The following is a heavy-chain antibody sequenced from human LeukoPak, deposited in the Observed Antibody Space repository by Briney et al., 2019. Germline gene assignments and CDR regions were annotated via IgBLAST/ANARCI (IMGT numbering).Heavy chain of an antibody. V-gene: IGHV3-7*01. J-gene: IGHJ4*02. CDR2: INQDGSEK. Sequence: ETLSLTCTVSGGSISSSSYYWGWIRQAPGKGLEWVANINQDGSEKYYVDSVKGRFTISRDNAENSLYLQMTSLRAEDTAIYYCARPNLGRYFDYWGQGALVTVSS. CDR1: GGSISSSSYY. D-gene: IGHD1-26*01. CDR3: ARPNLGRYFDY.